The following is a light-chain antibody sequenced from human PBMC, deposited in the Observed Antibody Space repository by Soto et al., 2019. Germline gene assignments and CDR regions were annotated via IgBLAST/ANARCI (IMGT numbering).Light chain of an antibody. CDR1: QSVSSSH. CDR3: QRYGG. CDR2: SAS. V-gene: IGKV3-20*01. J-gene: IGKJ1*01. Sequence: EIVLTQSPGTLSLSPGERATLSCRASQSVSSSHLAWYQQKPGQAPRLLIYSASSRATGIPDRFSGSGSGTDFTLTISRLEPEDFAVYYCQRYGGFGQGTQVDIK.